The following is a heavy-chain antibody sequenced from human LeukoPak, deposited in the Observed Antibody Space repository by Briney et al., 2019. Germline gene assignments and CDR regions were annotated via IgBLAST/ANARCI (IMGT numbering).Heavy chain of an antibody. CDR1: GGSISSSDYY. D-gene: IGHD4-23*01. CDR2: IYYNGNT. CDR3: ARTVGTHRFDY. Sequence: SETLSLTCTVSGGSISSSDYYWGWIRQPPGERLEWIGTIYYNGNTYYNPSLQSRVIISVDTSKNQFSLELTSVTAPDTAVYYCARTVGTHRFDYWGQGILVTVSS. V-gene: IGHV4-39*01. J-gene: IGHJ4*02.